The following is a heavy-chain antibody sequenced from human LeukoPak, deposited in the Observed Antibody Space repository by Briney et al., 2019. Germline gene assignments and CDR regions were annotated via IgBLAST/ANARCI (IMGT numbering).Heavy chain of an antibody. CDR2: INPNSGGT. V-gene: IGHV1-2*02. CDR3: AREVGYYDSSGYTYNWFDP. J-gene: IGHJ5*02. Sequence: ASVKVSCKASGYTFTGYYMHWVRQAPGQGLEWMGWINPNSGGTNYAQKFQGRVTMTRDTSISTAYMELSRLRSDDTAVYYCAREVGYYDSSGYTYNWFDPWGQGTLVTVSS. D-gene: IGHD3-22*01. CDR1: GYTFTGYY.